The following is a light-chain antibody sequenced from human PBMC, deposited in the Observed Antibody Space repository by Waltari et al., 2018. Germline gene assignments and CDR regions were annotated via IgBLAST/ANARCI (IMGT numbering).Light chain of an antibody. CDR3: QQTYSVVAG. V-gene: IGKV1-39*01. CDR2: GAS. J-gene: IGKJ1*01. CDR1: QSIAGY. Sequence: DIRMTQSPSSLSASVGERVTITCRASQSIAGYLNWYQQKPGRPPKLLIYGASNLHSGVPSRFSGNESGTDFTLTINSVQPEDFATYYCQQTYSVVAGFGQGTKVEIK.